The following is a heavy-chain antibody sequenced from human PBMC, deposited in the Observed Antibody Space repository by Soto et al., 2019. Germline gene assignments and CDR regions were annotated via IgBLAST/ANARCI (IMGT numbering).Heavy chain of an antibody. D-gene: IGHD4-4*01. Sequence: SGPTLVNPTQTLTLTCTFSGFSLSTSGMCVSWIRQPPGKALEWLARIDWDDDKYYSTSLKTRLTISKDTSKNQVVLTMTNMDPVDTATYYCARTPTLDCSNYRDYYYMDVWGKGTTVTVSS. J-gene: IGHJ6*03. CDR1: GFSLSTSGMC. V-gene: IGHV2-70*11. CDR2: IDWDDDK. CDR3: ARTPTLDCSNYRDYYYMDV.